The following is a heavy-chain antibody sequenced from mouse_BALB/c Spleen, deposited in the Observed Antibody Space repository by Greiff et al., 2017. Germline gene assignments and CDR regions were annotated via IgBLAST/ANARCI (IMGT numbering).Heavy chain of an antibody. Sequence: VHVKQSGPELVKPGASVKISCKASGYSFTGYFMNWVMQSHGKSLEWIGRINPYNGDTFYNQKFKGKATLTVDKSSSTAHMELRSLASEDSAVYYCARSDYYGSSYGWYFDVWGAGTTVTVSS. CDR3: ARSDYYGSSYGWYFDV. J-gene: IGHJ1*01. V-gene: IGHV1-20*02. CDR2: INPYNGDT. CDR1: GYSFTGYF. D-gene: IGHD1-1*01.